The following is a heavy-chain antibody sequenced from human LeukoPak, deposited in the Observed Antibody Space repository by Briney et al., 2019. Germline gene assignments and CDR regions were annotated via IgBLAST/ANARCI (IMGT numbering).Heavy chain of an antibody. CDR3: ARTTVLRFLEWLPTWFDP. CDR1: GGSISSSSYY. J-gene: IGHJ5*02. D-gene: IGHD3-3*01. CDR2: IYYSGST. V-gene: IGHV4-39*07. Sequence: SETLSLTCTVSGGSISSSSYYWGWIRQPPGQGLEWIGSIYYSGSTYYNPSLKSRVTISVDTSKNQFSLKLSSVTAADTAVYYCARTTVLRFLEWLPTWFDPWGQGTLVTVSS.